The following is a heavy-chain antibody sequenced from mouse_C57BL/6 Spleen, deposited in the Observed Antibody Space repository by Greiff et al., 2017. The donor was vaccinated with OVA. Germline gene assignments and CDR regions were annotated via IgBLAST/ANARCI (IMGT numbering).Heavy chain of an antibody. V-gene: IGHV1-82*01. J-gene: IGHJ4*01. CDR2: IYPGDGDT. D-gene: IGHD2-1*01. CDR3: SRNGAMVLRDYYAMDY. Sequence: QVQLQQSGPELVKPGASVKISCKASGYAFSSSWMNWVKQRPGKGLEWIGRIYPGDGDTNYNGKFKGKATLTADKSSSTAYMQLSSLSSEDAAVYCCSRNGAMVLRDYYAMDYGGQGTSVTVSS. CDR1: GYAFSSSW.